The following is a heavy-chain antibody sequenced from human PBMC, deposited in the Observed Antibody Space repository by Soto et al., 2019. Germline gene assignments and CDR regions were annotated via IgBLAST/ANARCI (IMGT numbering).Heavy chain of an antibody. J-gene: IGHJ2*01. Sequence: QVQLQESGPGLVKPSQTLSLTCSVSGDSITNRGSYWGWIRQHPIKGLEWIASTYDSGSTYFNPSLESRATMSVDTSEDRFSLKLSSVTAADTAIYYCARGVRIGDRRIWYFDLWGRGTLVTVSS. CDR1: GDSITNRGSY. CDR2: TYDSGST. CDR3: ARGVRIGDRRIWYFDL. V-gene: IGHV4-31*03. D-gene: IGHD3-3*01.